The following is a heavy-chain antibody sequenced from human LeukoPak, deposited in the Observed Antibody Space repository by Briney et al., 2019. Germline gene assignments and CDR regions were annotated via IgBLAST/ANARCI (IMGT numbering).Heavy chain of an antibody. J-gene: IGHJ4*02. CDR1: GFTFSSYG. V-gene: IGHV3-30*18. CDR3: AKNWATTVTSLADY. Sequence: GGSLRLSCAASGFTFSSYGMHWVRQAPGKGLEWVAVISYDGSNKYYADSVKGRFTTSRDNSKNTLYLQMNSLRAEDTAVYYCAKNWATTVTSLADYRGQGTLVTGSS. D-gene: IGHD4-17*01. CDR2: ISYDGSNK.